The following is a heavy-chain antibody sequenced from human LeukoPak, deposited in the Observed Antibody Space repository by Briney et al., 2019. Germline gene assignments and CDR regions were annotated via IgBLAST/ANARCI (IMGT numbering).Heavy chain of an antibody. CDR2: ISSASGTI. CDR1: GFSFRSFE. J-gene: IGHJ6*02. Sequence: GGSLRLSCAASGFSFRSFEMSWVRQAPGKGLECIAYISSASGTIYHADSVKGRFTISRDNANNSLYLQMNSLRAEDTAIYYCARSTELSDPYFYYGMDVWGQGTTVTVSS. V-gene: IGHV3-48*03. CDR3: ARSTELSDPYFYYGMDV. D-gene: IGHD1-26*01.